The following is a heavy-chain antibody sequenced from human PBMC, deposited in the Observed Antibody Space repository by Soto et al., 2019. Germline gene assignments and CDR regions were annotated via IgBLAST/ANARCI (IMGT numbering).Heavy chain of an antibody. D-gene: IGHD5-12*01. Sequence: PGGSLRLSCAASGFIFSNYAMTWVRQAPGKGLEWVSGISGSGGNTYYADSVKGRFTISRDNSKNTVYLQMNSLRDEDTAVYYCVRAAGYSGNDYVYYYGMDVWGQGTTVTVSS. J-gene: IGHJ6*02. CDR1: GFIFSNYA. CDR2: ISGSGGNT. CDR3: VRAAGYSGNDYVYYYGMDV. V-gene: IGHV3-23*01.